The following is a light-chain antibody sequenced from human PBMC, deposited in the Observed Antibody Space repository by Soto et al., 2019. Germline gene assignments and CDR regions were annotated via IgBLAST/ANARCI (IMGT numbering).Light chain of an antibody. J-gene: IGKJ3*01. V-gene: IGKV3-11*01. Sequence: EIVLTQSQATLSLSPGERSTLSCRASQSVSVFLAWYQQKPGQAPRLLIYDVSKRATGIPARFTGSGSGTDFTLTISSLQPEDFAVYFCQQRSGGFGPGTKVDIK. CDR1: QSVSVF. CDR3: QQRSGG. CDR2: DVS.